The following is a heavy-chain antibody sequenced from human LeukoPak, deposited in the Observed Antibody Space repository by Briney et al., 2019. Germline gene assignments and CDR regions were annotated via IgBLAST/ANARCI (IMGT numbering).Heavy chain of an antibody. CDR3: ARQYSSGWYEGLDWFDP. J-gene: IGHJ5*02. CDR2: ISSSSSYI. Sequence: GGSLRLSCAASGFTFSSYSMNWVRQAPGKGLEWVSSISSSSSYIYYADSVKGRFTISRDNAKNSLYLQMNSLRAEDTAVNYCARQYSSGWYEGLDWFDPWGQGTLVTVSS. V-gene: IGHV3-21*01. CDR1: GFTFSSYS. D-gene: IGHD6-19*01.